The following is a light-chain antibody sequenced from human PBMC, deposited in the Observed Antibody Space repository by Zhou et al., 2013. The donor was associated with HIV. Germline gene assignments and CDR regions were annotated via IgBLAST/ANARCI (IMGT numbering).Light chain of an antibody. J-gene: IGKJ3*01. CDR3: QQYGGSPLFT. CDR1: QSVSSTY. CDR2: GAS. V-gene: IGKV3-20*01. Sequence: ETVLMQSPGTLSLSPGERATLSCRASQSVSSTYLAWYQQKPGQAPRLLIYGASNRATGIPDRFSGSGSGTDFTLTISRLEPEDFGVYYCQQYGGSPLFTFGPGPKWRS.